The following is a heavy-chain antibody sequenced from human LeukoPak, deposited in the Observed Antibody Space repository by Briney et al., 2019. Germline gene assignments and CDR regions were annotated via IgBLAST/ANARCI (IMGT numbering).Heavy chain of an antibody. V-gene: IGHV3-11*04. CDR1: GFTFSAYY. CDR3: VRVRNSSWYRPEYYFDY. D-gene: IGHD6-13*01. CDR2: ISSGGSTI. Sequence: PGGSLRLSCAASGFTFSAYYMSWIRQSPGKGLGWFSYISSGGSTIYYADSVKGRFTISRDNAKNSLYLQMNSLRAEDTAVYYCVRVRNSSWYRPEYYFDYWGQGTLVTVSS. J-gene: IGHJ4*02.